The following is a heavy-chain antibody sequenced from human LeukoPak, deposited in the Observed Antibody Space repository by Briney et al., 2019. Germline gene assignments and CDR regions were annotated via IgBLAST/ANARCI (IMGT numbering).Heavy chain of an antibody. D-gene: IGHD2-2*02. CDR1: GYTFTSYY. CDR2: IKPSGGST. V-gene: IGHV1-46*01. CDR3: ASETRDGRYCSSTSCYTRYYYMDV. Sequence: ASVKVSCKASGYTFTSYYMHWVRQAPGQGLEWMGIIKPSGGSTSYAQKFQGRVTITTDESTSTAYMELSSLRSEDTAVYYCASETRDGRYCSSTSCYTRYYYMDVWGKGTTVTVSS. J-gene: IGHJ6*03.